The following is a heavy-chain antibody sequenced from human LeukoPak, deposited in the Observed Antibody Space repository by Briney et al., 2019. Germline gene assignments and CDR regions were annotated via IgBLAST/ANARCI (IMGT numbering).Heavy chain of an antibody. CDR1: GFTFSSYS. CDR3: ARSVFAGYGSGTHCDY. D-gene: IGHD3-10*01. V-gene: IGHV3-21*01. CDR2: ISSSGSSI. J-gene: IGHJ4*02. Sequence: GGSLRLSCAASGFTFSSYSMNWVRQAPGKGLEWVSSISSSGSSIYYADSVKGRFTISRDNAKNSLYLQMSSLRAEDTAVYYCARSVFAGYGSGTHCDYWGQGTLVTVSS.